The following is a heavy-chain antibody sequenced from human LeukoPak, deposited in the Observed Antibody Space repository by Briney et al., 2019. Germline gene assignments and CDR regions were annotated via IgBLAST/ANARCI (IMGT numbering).Heavy chain of an antibody. J-gene: IGHJ1*01. CDR3: ATATQPRGYFLH. V-gene: IGHV1-18*01. Sequence: ASVKLSCKASSYTFTTYSLSWVRQPPAQSLEWMGWISVNNGGTNYTQSFQDRVTLTRDTSTNTAYLELRSLRSDDTAIIYCATATQPRGYFLHWGQGNLVTVSS. D-gene: IGHD2-2*01. CDR1: SYTFTTYS. CDR2: ISVNNGGT.